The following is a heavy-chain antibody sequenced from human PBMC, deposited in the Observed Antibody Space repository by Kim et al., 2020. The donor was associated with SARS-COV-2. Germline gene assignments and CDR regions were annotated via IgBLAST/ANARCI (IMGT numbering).Heavy chain of an antibody. V-gene: IGHV4-39*01. Sequence: SETLSLTCTVSGGSISSSLFYWGWVRQAPGKGLEWIGSINYSGNTYYNPSLKSRVTISVDTSKNQFSLKLTSVAAADTAVYYCARSPMRVVVITLFAFV. D-gene: IGHD3-22*01. CDR2: INYSGNT. CDR1: GGSISSSLFY. CDR3: ARSPMRVVVITLFAFV. J-gene: IGHJ3*02.